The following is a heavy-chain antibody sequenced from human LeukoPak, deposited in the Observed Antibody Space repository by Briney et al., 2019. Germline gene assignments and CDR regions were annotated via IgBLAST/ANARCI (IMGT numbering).Heavy chain of an antibody. CDR2: IWYDGSNK. CDR3: AKDKISGVRGALDY. Sequence: GGSLRLSCAASGFTFSSYGMHWVRQAPGKGLEWVAVIWYDGSNKYYADSVKGRFTISRDNSKNTLYLQMNSLGAEDTAFYYCAKDKISGVRGALDYWGQGTLVTVSS. V-gene: IGHV3-30*02. J-gene: IGHJ4*02. D-gene: IGHD3-10*01. CDR1: GFTFSSYG.